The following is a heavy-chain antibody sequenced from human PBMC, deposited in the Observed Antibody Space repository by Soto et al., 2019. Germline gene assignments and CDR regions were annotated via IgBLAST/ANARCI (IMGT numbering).Heavy chain of an antibody. CDR1: GFTFSSYG. CDR2: IWYDGSNK. D-gene: IGHD2-2*01. J-gene: IGHJ4*02. CDR3: ARVLGATYCSSTSCRIEY. Sequence: GGSLRLSCAASGFTFSSYGMHWVRQAPGKALEWVAVIWYDGSNKDYADSVKGRFTISRDNSKNTLYLQMNSLRAEDTAVYYCARVLGATYCSSTSCRIEYWGQGTLVTVSS. V-gene: IGHV3-33*01.